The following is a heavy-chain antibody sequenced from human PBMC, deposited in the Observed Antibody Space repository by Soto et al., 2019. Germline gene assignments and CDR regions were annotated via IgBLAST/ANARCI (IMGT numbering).Heavy chain of an antibody. CDR1: GFTFSIYA. V-gene: IGHV3-30-3*01. CDR3: AREGGSSKRGLYYFDY. Sequence: GGSLRLSCGASGFTFSIYAMHWVRQAPGKGLEWVAVISYDGSNKYYADSVKGRFTISRDNSKNTLYLQMNSLRAEDTAVYYCAREGGSSKRGLYYFDYWGQGTLVTVSS. CDR2: ISYDGSNK. D-gene: IGHD1-26*01. J-gene: IGHJ4*02.